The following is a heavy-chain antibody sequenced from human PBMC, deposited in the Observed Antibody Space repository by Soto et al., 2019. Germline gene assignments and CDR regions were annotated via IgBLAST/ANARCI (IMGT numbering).Heavy chain of an antibody. D-gene: IGHD3-22*01. J-gene: IGHJ6*02. V-gene: IGHV5-10-1*01. CDR3: ARPYSSGEDTDV. Sequence: ESLKISCKGSGYNFISYWISWVRQMPGKGLEWMGRIDPSDSYTNYSPSFQGHVTISADKSISTAYLQWSSLKASDTAMYYCARPYSSGEDTDVWGQGTTVTVSS. CDR2: IDPSDSYT. CDR1: GYNFISYW.